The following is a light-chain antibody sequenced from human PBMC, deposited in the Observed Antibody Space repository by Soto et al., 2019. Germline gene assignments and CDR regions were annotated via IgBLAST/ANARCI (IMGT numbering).Light chain of an antibody. CDR1: SSDRAIYNY. V-gene: IGLV2-14*01. CDR2: QVT. Sequence: QSALTQPASVSGSPGQSITISCTGTSSDRAIYNYVSWYQQQPGKAPKLMIYQVTNRPSGVSHRSSASRSGNTASLTISGLQAEDEADYYCSSYPDSSNYVFGTGTKVTVL. J-gene: IGLJ1*01. CDR3: SSYPDSSNYV.